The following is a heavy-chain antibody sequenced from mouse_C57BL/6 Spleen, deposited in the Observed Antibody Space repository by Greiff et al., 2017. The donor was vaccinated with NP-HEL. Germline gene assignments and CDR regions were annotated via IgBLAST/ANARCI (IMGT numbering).Heavy chain of an antibody. D-gene: IGHD1-1*01. CDR3: ARDYGSRFDY. CDR1: GFTFSDYG. J-gene: IGHJ2*01. Sequence: EVKLQESGGGLVKPGGSLKLSCAASGFTFSDYGMHWVRQAPEKGLEWVAYISSGSSTIYYADTVKGRFTISRDNAKNTLFLQMTSLRSEDTAMYYCARDYGSRFDYWGQGTTLTVSS. CDR2: ISSGSSTI. V-gene: IGHV5-17*01.